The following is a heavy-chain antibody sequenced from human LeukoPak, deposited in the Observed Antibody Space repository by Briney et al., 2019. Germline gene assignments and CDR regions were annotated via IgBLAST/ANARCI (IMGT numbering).Heavy chain of an antibody. J-gene: IGHJ6*02. Sequence: GASVKVSCKASGATFSSYAISWVRQAPGQGLEWMGRIIPILGIANCAQKFQGRVTITADKSTSTAYMELSSLRSEDTAVYYCAILELRYYYGMDVWGQGTTVTVSS. V-gene: IGHV1-69*04. CDR3: AILELRYYYGMDV. CDR1: GATFSSYA. CDR2: IIPILGIA. D-gene: IGHD1-7*01.